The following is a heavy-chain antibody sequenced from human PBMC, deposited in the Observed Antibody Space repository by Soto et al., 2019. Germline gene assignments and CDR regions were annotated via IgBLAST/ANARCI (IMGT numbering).Heavy chain of an antibody. V-gene: IGHV5-51*01. CDR1: GYSFGNFW. Sequence: EVQLVQSGAEVKKPGESLKISCKGSGYSFGNFWIAWVRQMPGKGLEWMGIVYPDDSDIRYSPSFQGQVTISADKSVRTAYLHLSTLRASEPAIFYCAKTLVGGGAHDIWGQGTVVTVSS. CDR2: VYPDDSDI. J-gene: IGHJ3*02. D-gene: IGHD1-26*01. CDR3: AKTLVGGGAHDI.